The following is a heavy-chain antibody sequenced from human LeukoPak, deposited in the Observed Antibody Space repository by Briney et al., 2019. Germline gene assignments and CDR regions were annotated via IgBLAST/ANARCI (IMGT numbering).Heavy chain of an antibody. Sequence: SETLALTCTVSGGSISSYYWNWIRQPPGKGLEWIGYISYSGSTNYNPSLKSRVTISVDTSKSQFSLKLSSVTAADTAVYYCARVPSLQWGHFDYWGQGTLVPVSS. D-gene: IGHD1-26*01. J-gene: IGHJ4*02. CDR3: ARVPSLQWGHFDY. V-gene: IGHV4-59*08. CDR1: GGSISSYY. CDR2: ISYSGST.